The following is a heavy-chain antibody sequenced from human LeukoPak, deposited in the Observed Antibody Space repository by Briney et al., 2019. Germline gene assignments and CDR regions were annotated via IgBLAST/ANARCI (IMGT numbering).Heavy chain of an antibody. CDR1: CPSLSGYY. V-gene: IGHV4-34*01. CDR3: ARSHLWPSGIFDI. Sequence: SETLSLTCALSCPSLSGYYWSCIRQSPGKALEWVGEIYHGGLTKYTPPLKSRVTISVDTPRNPIALRLRSLTPAHTAVYFCARSHLWPSGIFDIWGEGTVVAVSS. D-gene: IGHD5-18*01. J-gene: IGHJ3*02. CDR2: IYHGGLT.